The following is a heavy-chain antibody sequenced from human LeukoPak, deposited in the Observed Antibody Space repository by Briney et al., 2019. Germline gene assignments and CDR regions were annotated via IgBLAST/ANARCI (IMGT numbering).Heavy chain of an antibody. D-gene: IGHD5-18*01. Sequence: GGSLRLSCAASGFTFSNHGMNWVRQAPGKGLEWLSGVSPPGGGTYYADSVKGRFTISRDDSKNTLSLQMNSLRVEDTAVYYCARASGNNYGRFDSWGQGTLVTVSS. CDR1: GFTFSNHG. J-gene: IGHJ4*02. CDR3: ARASGNNYGRFDS. CDR2: VSPPGGGT. V-gene: IGHV3-23*01.